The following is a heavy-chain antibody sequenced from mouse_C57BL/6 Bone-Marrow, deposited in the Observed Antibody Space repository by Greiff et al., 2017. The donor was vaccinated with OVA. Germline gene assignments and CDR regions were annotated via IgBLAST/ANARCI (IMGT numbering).Heavy chain of an antibody. CDR3: ARHYGSSYDYDAMDY. CDR2: IYPGDGDT. V-gene: IGHV1-80*01. D-gene: IGHD1-1*01. CDR1: GYAFSSYW. Sequence: VQLQQSGAELVKPGASVKISCKASGYAFSSYWMNWVKQRPGKGLEWIGQIYPGDGDTNYNGKFKGKATLTADKSSSTAYMQLSSLTSEDAAVYFCARHYGSSYDYDAMDYWGQGTSVTVSS. J-gene: IGHJ4*01.